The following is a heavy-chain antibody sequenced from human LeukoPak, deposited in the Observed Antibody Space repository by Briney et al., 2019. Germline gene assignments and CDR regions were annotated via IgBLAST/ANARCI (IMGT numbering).Heavy chain of an antibody. CDR3: TREGIAAAVNY. CDR1: GFTFSNYA. V-gene: IGHV3-49*04. D-gene: IGHD6-13*01. J-gene: IGHJ4*02. Sequence: GGSLRLSCAASGFTFSNYAMSWVRQAPGKGLEWVGFIRSKAYGGTTEYAASVKGRFTISRDDSKSIAYLQMNSLKTEDTAVYYCTREGIAAAVNYWGQGTLVTVSS. CDR2: IRSKAYGGTT.